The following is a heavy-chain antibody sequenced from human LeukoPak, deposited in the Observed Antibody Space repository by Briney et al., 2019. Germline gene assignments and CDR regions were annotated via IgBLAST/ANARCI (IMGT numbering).Heavy chain of an antibody. V-gene: IGHV3-7*01. Sequence: PGGSLRLSCAASGFTFSSYWVSWVRQAPGKGLEWVANIKQDGSEKYYVDSVKGRFTISRDNAKNSLYLQMNSLRAADTAVYYCARDRPDIVVVVAATLFDYWGQGTLVTVSS. CDR3: ARDRPDIVVVVAATLFDY. CDR1: GFTFSSYW. D-gene: IGHD2-15*01. CDR2: IKQDGSEK. J-gene: IGHJ4*02.